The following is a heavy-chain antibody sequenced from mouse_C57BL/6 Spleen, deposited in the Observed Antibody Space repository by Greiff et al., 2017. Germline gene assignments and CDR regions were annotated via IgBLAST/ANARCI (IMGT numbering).Heavy chain of an antibody. D-gene: IGHD1-1*01. V-gene: IGHV5-17*01. CDR1: GFTFSDYG. CDR3: ARETTEYYYAMDY. CDR2: ISSGSSTI. J-gene: IGHJ4*01. Sequence: DVMLVESGGGLVKPGGSLKLSCAASGFTFSDYGMHWVRQAPEKGLEWVAYISSGSSTIYYADTVKGRFTISRDNAKNTLFLQMTSLRSEDTAMYYCARETTEYYYAMDYWGQGTSVTVSS.